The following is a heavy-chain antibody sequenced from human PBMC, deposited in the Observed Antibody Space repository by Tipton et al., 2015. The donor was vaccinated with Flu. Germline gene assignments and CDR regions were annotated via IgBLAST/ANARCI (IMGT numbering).Heavy chain of an antibody. Sequence: SLRLSCATSGFTVSSNHMSWVRQAPGKRPECVSVIYRGGNTYYADSVKGRFTISRDNSKDTLYLQMNSLRAEDTAVYYCARVGSRLNSYGMDVWGHGTTVTVSS. V-gene: IGHV3-53*01. D-gene: IGHD2-15*01. J-gene: IGHJ6*02. CDR2: IYRGGNT. CDR1: GFTVSSNH. CDR3: ARVGSRLNSYGMDV.